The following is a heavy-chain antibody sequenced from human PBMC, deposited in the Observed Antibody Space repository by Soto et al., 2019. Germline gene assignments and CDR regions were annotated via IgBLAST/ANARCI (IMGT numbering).Heavy chain of an antibody. Sequence: EVQLLESGGGLVQPGGSLRLSCAASGFTFSSYAMSWVRQAPGKGLEWVSAISGSGGSTYYADSVKGRFTISRDNSKNTLYLPLNSLRVEDTAVYYCAKQPDTAMVRFDYWGQGTLVTVSS. CDR1: GFTFSSYA. J-gene: IGHJ4*02. CDR3: AKQPDTAMVRFDY. CDR2: ISGSGGST. D-gene: IGHD5-18*01. V-gene: IGHV3-23*01.